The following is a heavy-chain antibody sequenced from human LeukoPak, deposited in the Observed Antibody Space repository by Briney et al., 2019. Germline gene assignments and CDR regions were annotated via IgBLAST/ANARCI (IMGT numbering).Heavy chain of an antibody. CDR2: IYYSGST. J-gene: IGHJ3*02. CDR1: GGSISSSSYY. D-gene: IGHD5-24*01. CDR3: ATMATYRVFGAFDI. V-gene: IGHV4-61*05. Sequence: PSETLSLTCTVSGGSISSSSYYWGWIRQPPGKGLEWIGYIYYSGSTNYNPSLKSRVTISVDASKNQFSLKLSSVTAADTAMYYCATMATYRVFGAFDIWGQGTMVTVSS.